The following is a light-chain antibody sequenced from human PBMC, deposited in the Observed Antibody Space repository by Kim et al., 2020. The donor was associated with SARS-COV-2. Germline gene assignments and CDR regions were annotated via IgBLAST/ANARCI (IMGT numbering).Light chain of an antibody. J-gene: IGKJ4*01. V-gene: IGKV3-20*01. Sequence: PGEGATRSCRASQSVSNRQLAWYQQKPGQPPRLLVFGASSRATGIPDRFSGSGSGTDFTLTISRLESEDFAVYYCQQYGSSRPLTFGGGTKVDIK. CDR1: QSVSNRQ. CDR3: QQYGSSRPLT. CDR2: GAS.